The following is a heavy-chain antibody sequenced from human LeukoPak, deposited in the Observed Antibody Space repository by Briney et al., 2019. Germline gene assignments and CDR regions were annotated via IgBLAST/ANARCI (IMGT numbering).Heavy chain of an antibody. CDR2: MYYTMSI. CDR3: GRDYRRLLRGTKLAERSQNWFDP. D-gene: IGHD3-10*01. J-gene: IGHJ5*02. CDR1: RGSSSGDY. Sequence: SGSLSLTPALYRGSSSGDYWSTSPEPPGTGLGWSGDMYYTMSINYTTSTQSRVAISVDTSNHQISLKLSSVTAADTAVYYCGRDYRRLLRGTKLAERSQNWFDPWGQGTLVTVSS. V-gene: IGHV4-59*01.